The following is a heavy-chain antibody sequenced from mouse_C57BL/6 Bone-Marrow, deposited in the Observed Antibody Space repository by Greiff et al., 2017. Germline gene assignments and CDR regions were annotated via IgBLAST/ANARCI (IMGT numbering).Heavy chain of an antibody. CDR1: GYTFTSYG. D-gene: IGHD6-1*01. J-gene: IGHJ4*01. CDR2: IYPRSGNT. CDR3: ASGRPSYYAMDY. V-gene: IGHV1-81*01. Sequence: VQLQQSGAELARPGASVKLSCKASGYTFTSYGISWVKQRTGQGLEWIGEIYPRSGNTYYNEKFKGKATLTADKSSSTAYMELRSLTSEDSAVYFCASGRPSYYAMDYWGQGTSVTVSS.